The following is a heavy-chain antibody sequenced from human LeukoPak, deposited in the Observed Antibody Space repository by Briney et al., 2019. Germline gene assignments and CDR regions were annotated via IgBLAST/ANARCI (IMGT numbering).Heavy chain of an antibody. J-gene: IGHJ4*01. Sequence: GGSLRLSCAVSGFTFTSYWMNWVRQAPGKGLEWVASIRQDGSEKSYVDSVKGRFTISRDNTKNSLYLQINSMRAEDTAVYYCARDGTAAGLYFDLWGQGTLVTVSS. CDR3: ARDGTAAGLYFDL. D-gene: IGHD6-13*01. CDR2: IRQDGSEK. CDR1: GFTFTSYW. V-gene: IGHV3-7*01.